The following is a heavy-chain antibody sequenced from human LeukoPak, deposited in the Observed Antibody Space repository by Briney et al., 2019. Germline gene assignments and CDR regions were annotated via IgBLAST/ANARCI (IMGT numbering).Heavy chain of an antibody. D-gene: IGHD3-16*01. J-gene: IGHJ6*02. CDR1: GFTFSSYA. V-gene: IGHV3-30-3*01. CDR2: ISYDGSNK. CDR3: ARSKQFGGVSYYYYYGMDV. Sequence: GRSLRLSCAASGFTFSSYAMHWVRQAPGKGLEWVAVISYDGSNKYYADSVKGRFTISRDSSKNTLYLQMNSLRAEDTAVYYCARSKQFGGVSYYYYYGMDVWGQGTTVTVSS.